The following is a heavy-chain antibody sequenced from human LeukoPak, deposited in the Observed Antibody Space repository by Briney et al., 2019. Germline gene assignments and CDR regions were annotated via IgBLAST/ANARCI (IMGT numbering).Heavy chain of an antibody. CDR3: ASHCGGDCYSDAFDI. J-gene: IGHJ3*02. CDR1: GGSISSGGYS. Sequence: SETLSLTCAVSGGSISSGGYSWSWIRQPPGKGLEWIGYIYHSGSTNYNPSLKSRVTISVDTSKNQFSLKLSSVTAADTAVYYCASHCGGDCYSDAFDIWGQGTMVTVSS. V-gene: IGHV4-30-2*02. D-gene: IGHD2-21*02. CDR2: IYHSGST.